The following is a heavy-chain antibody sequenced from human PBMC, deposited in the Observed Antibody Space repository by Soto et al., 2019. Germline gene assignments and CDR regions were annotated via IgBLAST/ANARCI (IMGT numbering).Heavy chain of an antibody. CDR2: IKQDGSEK. J-gene: IGHJ4*02. D-gene: IGHD3-10*01. CDR1: GFTFSSYW. V-gene: IGHV3-7*05. CDR3: ARVRWGVAYY. Sequence: EVQLVESGGGLVQPGGSLRLSCAASGFTFSSYWVSWVRQAPGKGLEWVANIKQDGSEKYYVDSVKGRFTISRDNAKNSLYLQMNSLRAEDTAVYYCARVRWGVAYYWGQGTLVTVSS.